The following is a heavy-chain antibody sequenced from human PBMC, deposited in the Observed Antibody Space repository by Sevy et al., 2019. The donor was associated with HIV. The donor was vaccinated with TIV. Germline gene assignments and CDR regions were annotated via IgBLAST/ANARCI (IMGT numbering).Heavy chain of an antibody. J-gene: IGHJ5*02. CDR2: IYYSGST. Sequence: SETLSLTCSVSGGSMRNFYWSWIRQPPGKGLEWIGNIYYSGSTNYNPSLKSRFAMSVDTSKNQFSLKLSSVTAADTAVYYCARSGFLAWAGSTRGPRNWFDPWGQGTLVTVSS. CDR1: GGSMRNFY. D-gene: IGHD3-3*01. V-gene: IGHV4-59*13. CDR3: ARSGFLAWAGSTRGPRNWFDP.